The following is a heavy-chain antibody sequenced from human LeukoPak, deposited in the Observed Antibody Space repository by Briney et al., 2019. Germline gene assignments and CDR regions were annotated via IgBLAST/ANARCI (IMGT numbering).Heavy chain of an antibody. V-gene: IGHV3-7*01. Sequence: GGSLRLSCEASGFTFRDYWMTWVRQAPGKGLEWVASVKQDGTEKFYVDSVKGRFTISRDNGKNSLYLQMNSLRVEDTAIYYCARAGGTSWADYWGQGTLVTVSS. CDR3: ARAGGTSWADY. CDR1: GFTFRDYW. J-gene: IGHJ4*02. D-gene: IGHD6-13*01. CDR2: VKQDGTEK.